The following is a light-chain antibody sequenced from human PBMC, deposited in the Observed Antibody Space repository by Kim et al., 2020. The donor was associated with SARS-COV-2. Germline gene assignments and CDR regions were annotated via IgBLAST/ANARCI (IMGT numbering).Light chain of an antibody. Sequence: QSALTQVASVSGSPGQSITISCTGTSSDIGSYSLLSWYQQHPGKAPKLMIHDVSERPSGVSNRFSGSKSGNTASLTISGLQAEDEADYYCCSYSDSGTPVFGTGTKVTVL. CDR2: DVS. CDR1: SSDIGSYSL. CDR3: CSYSDSGTPV. J-gene: IGLJ1*01. V-gene: IGLV2-23*02.